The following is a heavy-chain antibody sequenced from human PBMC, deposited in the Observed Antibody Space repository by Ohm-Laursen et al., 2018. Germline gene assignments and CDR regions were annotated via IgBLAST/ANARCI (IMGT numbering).Heavy chain of an antibody. D-gene: IGHD4-23*01. J-gene: IGHJ6*02. V-gene: IGHV3-7*04. CDR2: IKQDGSEK. CDR1: GFTFSSYW. Sequence: GSLRLSCTASGFTFSSYWMSWVRQAPGKGLEWVANIKQDGSEKYYVDSVKGRFTISRDNAKNSLYLQMNSLRVEDTAVYYCARAYEATPPNVWGQGTTVTVS. CDR3: ARAYEATPPNV.